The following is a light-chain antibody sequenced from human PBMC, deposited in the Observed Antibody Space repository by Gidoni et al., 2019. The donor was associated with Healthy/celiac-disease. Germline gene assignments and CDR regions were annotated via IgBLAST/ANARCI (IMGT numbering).Light chain of an antibody. V-gene: IGKV3-20*01. CDR1: QSVSSSY. J-gene: IGKJ4*01. CDR2: GAS. Sequence: EIVLTQSPGTLSLSPGERATLSCRASQSVSSSYLAWYQQKPGQAPRLLIYGASSRATGIPDRFSGSESGTDFTLTISRLEPEDFAVYYCQQYGSSPPTFXGXTKVEIK. CDR3: QQYGSSPPT.